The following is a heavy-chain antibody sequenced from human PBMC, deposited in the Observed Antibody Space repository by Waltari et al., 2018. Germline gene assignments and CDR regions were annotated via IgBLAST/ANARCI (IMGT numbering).Heavy chain of an antibody. CDR1: GFTVSSNY. Sequence: EVQLVESGGGLIQPGGSLRLSCAASGFTVSSNYMSWVRQAPGKGLEWVSVISSGGSTYYADSVKGRFTISRDNSKNTLYLQMTSLRAEDTAVYYCARGDYGDYLALGYWGQGTLVTVSS. CDR2: ISSGGST. J-gene: IGHJ4*02. CDR3: ARGDYGDYLALGY. V-gene: IGHV3-53*01. D-gene: IGHD4-17*01.